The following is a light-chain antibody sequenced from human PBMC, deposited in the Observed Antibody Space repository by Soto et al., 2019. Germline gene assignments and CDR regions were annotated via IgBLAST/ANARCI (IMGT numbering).Light chain of an antibody. Sequence: EIVLTQSPGTLSLSPGDRATISCRASQSVTSNYLAWYQQKPGQAPRLLIYGASSRATGIPDRFSGSGSGTDFTLTISRLEPEDFAVYYCQQYGSSITFGQGTRLEIK. J-gene: IGKJ5*01. CDR3: QQYGSSIT. CDR2: GAS. CDR1: QSVTSNY. V-gene: IGKV3-20*01.